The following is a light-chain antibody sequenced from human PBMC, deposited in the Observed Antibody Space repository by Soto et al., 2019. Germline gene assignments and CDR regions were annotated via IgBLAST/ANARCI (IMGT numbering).Light chain of an antibody. CDR1: QSVSSNY. V-gene: IGKV3-20*01. CDR3: QQYGNSPT. CDR2: AAS. Sequence: EIVLTQSPGTLSLSPGERAILSCRASQSVSSNYLGWYQQKRGQAPRLLIFAASNRATGIPDRFSGSGSGTDFTLTINRLEPEDFAIYYCQQYGNSPTFGQGTEVESK. J-gene: IGKJ1*01.